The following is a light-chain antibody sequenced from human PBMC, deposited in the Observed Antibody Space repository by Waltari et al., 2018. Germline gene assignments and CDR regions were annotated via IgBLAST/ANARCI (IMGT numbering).Light chain of an antibody. Sequence: EVVMTQSPATLSVSPGERAPLSCRASQSLSNNLAWYQQKPGQAPRLLIYAASTRATGIPARFSGSGSGTEFTLTISSLQSEDFAVYYCQQYNNWPPLTFGGGTKVEIK. V-gene: IGKV3-15*01. J-gene: IGKJ4*01. CDR2: AAS. CDR1: QSLSNN. CDR3: QQYNNWPPLT.